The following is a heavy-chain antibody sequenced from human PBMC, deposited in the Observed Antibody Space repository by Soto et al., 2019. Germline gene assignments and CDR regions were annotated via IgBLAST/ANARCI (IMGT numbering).Heavy chain of an antibody. D-gene: IGHD2-8*01. CDR2: INPNSGGT. V-gene: IGHV1-2*02. CDR3: ARGDSTDCSNGVCSFFYNHDMDV. CDR1: GYTFTGYY. J-gene: IGHJ6*02. Sequence: GASVKVSRKASGYTFTGYYMHWVRQAPGQGLEWMGWINPNSGGTNYAQKFQGRVTMTRDTSISTASMELTRLTSDDTAIYYCARGDSTDCSNGVCSFFYNHDMDVWGQGTTVTVSS.